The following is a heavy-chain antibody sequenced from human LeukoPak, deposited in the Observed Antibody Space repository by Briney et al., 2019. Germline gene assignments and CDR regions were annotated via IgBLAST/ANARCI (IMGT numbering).Heavy chain of an antibody. J-gene: IGHJ5*02. V-gene: IGHV1-24*01. CDR1: GYTLTELS. Sequence: GAPVKVSCKVSGYTLTELSMHWVRQAPGKGLEWMGGFNPEDGETIYAQKFQGRVTMTEDTSTDTAYMELSSLRSEDTAVYYCATEGSRYCSGGSCYPWGQGTLVTVSS. D-gene: IGHD2-15*01. CDR2: FNPEDGET. CDR3: ATEGSRYCSGGSCYP.